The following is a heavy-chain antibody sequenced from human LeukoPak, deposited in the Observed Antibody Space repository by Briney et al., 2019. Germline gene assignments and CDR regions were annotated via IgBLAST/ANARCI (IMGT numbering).Heavy chain of an antibody. CDR2: ISYDGSDK. CDR3: AKGMVRGVNNYYGMDV. CDR1: GFTFSSYG. J-gene: IGHJ6*02. V-gene: IGHV3-30*18. Sequence: PGGSLRLSCAASGFTFSSYGMHWVRQAPGKGLEWVAVISYDGSDKYYADSVKGRFTISRDNSKNTLYLQMNSLRAEDTAVYYCAKGMVRGVNNYYGMDVWGQGTTVTVSS. D-gene: IGHD3-10*01.